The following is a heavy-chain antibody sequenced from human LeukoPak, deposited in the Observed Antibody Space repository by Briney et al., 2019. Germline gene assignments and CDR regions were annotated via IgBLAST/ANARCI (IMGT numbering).Heavy chain of an antibody. CDR1: GFTFSSYE. J-gene: IGHJ6*03. CDR3: AADYYYMDV. V-gene: IGHV3-48*03. CDR2: ISSSGSTI. Sequence: PGGSLRLSCAASGFTFSSYEMNWVRQAPGKGLEWVSYISSSGSTIYYADSVKGRFTISRDNSKNTLYLQMNSLRAEDTAVYYCAADYYYMDVWGKGTTVTVSS.